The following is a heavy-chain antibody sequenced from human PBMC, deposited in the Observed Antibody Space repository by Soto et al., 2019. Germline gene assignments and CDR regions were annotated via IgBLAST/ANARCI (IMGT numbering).Heavy chain of an antibody. CDR2: IYYSGST. Sequence: SDALSLTCTLSGGSIRSYYWSWIRQPPGKALEWIGYIYYSGSTNYNPPLKSRVTISVDTSKNQFSLKLSSVTAADTAVYYCAREFGVYDSSGYYQDYYYGMDVWGQGTTVTGSS. D-gene: IGHD3-22*01. J-gene: IGHJ6*02. CDR3: AREFGVYDSSGYYQDYYYGMDV. CDR1: GGSIRSYY. V-gene: IGHV4-59*01.